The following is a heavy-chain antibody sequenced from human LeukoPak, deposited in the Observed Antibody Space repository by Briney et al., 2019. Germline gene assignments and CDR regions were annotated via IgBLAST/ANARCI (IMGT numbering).Heavy chain of an antibody. CDR3: AKMGWAAVSMSGGGY. CDR1: GFTLSNYA. J-gene: IGHJ4*02. Sequence: GGSLRLSCAASGFTLSNYAMSWVRQAPGEGLEWVSSIRSSGDSTTYADSVKGRFTISRDNSKNALHLQMNSLRVEDTAVYYCAKMGWAAVSMSGGGYWGQGILVTVSS. V-gene: IGHV3-23*01. CDR2: IRSSGDST. D-gene: IGHD6-13*01.